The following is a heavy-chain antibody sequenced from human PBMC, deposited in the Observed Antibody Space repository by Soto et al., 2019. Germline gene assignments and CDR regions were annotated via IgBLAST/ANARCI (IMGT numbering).Heavy chain of an antibody. CDR3: ARVVLRYFDWFNWFDP. CDR1: GGSFSGYY. CDR2: INHSGST. J-gene: IGHJ5*02. Sequence: QVQLQQWGAGLLKPSETLSLTCAVYGGSFSGYYWSWIRQPPGKGLEWIGEINHSGSTNYNPSLKSRVTISVATSKNQFSLKLSSVTAADTAVYYCARVVLRYFDWFNWFDPWGQGTLVTVSS. V-gene: IGHV4-34*01. D-gene: IGHD3-9*01.